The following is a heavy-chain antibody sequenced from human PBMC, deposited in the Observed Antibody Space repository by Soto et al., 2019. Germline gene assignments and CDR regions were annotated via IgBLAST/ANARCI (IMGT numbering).Heavy chain of an antibody. J-gene: IGHJ4*02. CDR1: GFTFRNYA. Sequence: PVGSLRLSCAASGFTFRNYALSWVRQAPGKGLEWVSTITGSSGSTFYADSVKGRFTISRDNSKNTLYLQLNSLRAEDTAIYYCAKTRGIQLWLLDYWGQGTLVTVSS. D-gene: IGHD5-18*01. CDR3: AKTRGIQLWLLDY. CDR2: ITGSSGST. V-gene: IGHV3-23*01.